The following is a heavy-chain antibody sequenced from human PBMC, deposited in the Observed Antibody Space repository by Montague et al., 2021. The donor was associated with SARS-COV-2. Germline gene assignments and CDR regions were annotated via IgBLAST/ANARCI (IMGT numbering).Heavy chain of an antibody. D-gene: IGHD6-19*01. CDR1: GGSISTYY. J-gene: IGHJ2*01. CDR3: VRRAQWQLSWFFDL. V-gene: IGHV4-39*01. Sequence: SETLSLTCTDSGGSISTYYWGWVRQPPGKGLEWIGTINYSGETYYNPSLKSRVTISVDTSKNQFSLKVTSVTAADTAVYYCVRRAQWQLSWFFDLWGRGTLVTVSS. CDR2: INYSGET.